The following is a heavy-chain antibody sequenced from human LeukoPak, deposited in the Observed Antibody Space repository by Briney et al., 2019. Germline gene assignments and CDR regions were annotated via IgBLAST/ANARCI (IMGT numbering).Heavy chain of an antibody. CDR1: GYTFTSYG. V-gene: IGHV1-18*01. D-gene: IGHD3-10*01. Sequence: ASVKLSCKASGYTFTSYGISWVRQAPGQGLEWMGWISAYNGNTNYAQKLQGRVTMTTDTSTSTAYMELRSLRSDDTAVYYCARFTMVRGVINWFDPWGQGTLVTVSS. J-gene: IGHJ5*02. CDR2: ISAYNGNT. CDR3: ARFTMVRGVINWFDP.